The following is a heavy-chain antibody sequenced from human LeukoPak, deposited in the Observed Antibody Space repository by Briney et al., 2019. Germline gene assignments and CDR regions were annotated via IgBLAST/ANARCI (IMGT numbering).Heavy chain of an antibody. J-gene: IGHJ5*02. V-gene: IGHV4-34*01. CDR3: AQSGQSGFSFDP. Sequence: SETLSLTCAVYGASLNGHYWSWIRQPPGKGLEWIGEGSDVGGTKYNPSLKSRVTISADTSKNHFSLKLSSVTAADTAVYYCAQSGQSGFSFDPWGQGTLVTVSS. CDR1: GASLNGHY. CDR2: GSDVGGT. D-gene: IGHD2-15*01.